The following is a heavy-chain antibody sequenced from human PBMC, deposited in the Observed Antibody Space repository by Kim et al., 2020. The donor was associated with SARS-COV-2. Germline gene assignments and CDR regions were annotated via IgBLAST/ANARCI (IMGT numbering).Heavy chain of an antibody. J-gene: IGHJ4*02. CDR3: ARGGLYCSGGSCYSGWDDY. CDR2: INHSGST. CDR1: GGSFSGYY. Sequence: SETLSLTCAVYGGSFSGYYWSWIRQPPGKGLEWIGEINHSGSTNYNPSLKSRVTISVDTSKNQFSLKLSSVTAADTAVYYCARGGLYCSGGSCYSGWDDYWGQGTLVTVSS. D-gene: IGHD2-15*01. V-gene: IGHV4-34*01.